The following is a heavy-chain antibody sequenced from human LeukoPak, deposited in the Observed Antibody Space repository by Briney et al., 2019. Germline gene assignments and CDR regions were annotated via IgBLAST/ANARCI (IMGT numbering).Heavy chain of an antibody. D-gene: IGHD2-2*01. Sequence: ASVKVSCKASAYTSPNYGITWVRQAPARGLEWMGWISTYNGNTQYAQKFQGRVTMTTDTPTKTVYMELSNLRSNDTAVYYCALPAKGAFFYYYLEVSGKGTTVTVSS. CDR2: ISTYNGNT. J-gene: IGHJ6*03. V-gene: IGHV1-18*01. CDR3: ALPAKGAFFYYYLEV. CDR1: AYTSPNYG.